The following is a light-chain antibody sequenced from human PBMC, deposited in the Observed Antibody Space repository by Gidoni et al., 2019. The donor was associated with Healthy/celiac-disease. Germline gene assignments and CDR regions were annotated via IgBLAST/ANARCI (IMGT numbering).Light chain of an antibody. CDR1: QSLLQSNGYNY. V-gene: IGKV2-28*01. CDR2: LGS. CDR3: MQALQTPWT. Sequence: VMTQSPLSLPVTPGEPASISCRSSQSLLQSNGYNYLDWYLQKPGQSPQLLIYLGSNRASGVPDRCSGSGSGTDFTLKISRVEAEDVGVYYCMQALQTPWTFGQGTKVEIK. J-gene: IGKJ1*01.